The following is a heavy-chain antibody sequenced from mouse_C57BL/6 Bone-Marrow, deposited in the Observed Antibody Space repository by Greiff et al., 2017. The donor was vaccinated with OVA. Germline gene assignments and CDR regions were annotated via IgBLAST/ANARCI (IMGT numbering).Heavy chain of an antibody. CDR2: IYPRSGNT. J-gene: IGHJ1*03. CDR3: ARDYSNPPWYFDV. D-gene: IGHD2-5*01. V-gene: IGHV1-81*01. CDR1: GYTFTSYG. Sequence: VKLVESGAELARPGASVKLSCKASGYTFTSYGISWVKQRTGQGLEWIGEIYPRSGNTYYNEKFKGKATLTADKSSSTAYMELRSLTSEDSAVYFCARDYSNPPWYFDVWGTGTTVTVSS.